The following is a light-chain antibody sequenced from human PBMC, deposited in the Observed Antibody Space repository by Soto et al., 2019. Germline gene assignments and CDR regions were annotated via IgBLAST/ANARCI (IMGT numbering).Light chain of an antibody. Sequence: QYVLTQPPSASGSPGQSVTISCTGTSSDVGQYKFVSWYQQHPGKAPKLMIYEVSQRPPGVPDRFSGSKSGNTASLTVSGLQAEDEADYYCSSYAGNNNLVFGGGTKLTVL. CDR2: EVS. V-gene: IGLV2-8*01. J-gene: IGLJ3*02. CDR3: SSYAGNNNLV. CDR1: SSDVGQYKF.